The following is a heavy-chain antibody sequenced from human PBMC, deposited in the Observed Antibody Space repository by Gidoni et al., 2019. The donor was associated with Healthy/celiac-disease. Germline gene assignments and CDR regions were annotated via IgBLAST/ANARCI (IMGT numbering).Heavy chain of an antibody. D-gene: IGHD3-3*01. Sequence: QLQLQESGPGLVKPSETLSLTCTVSGGSISSSSYYWGWIRQPPGKGLEWIGSIYYSGSTYYNPSLKSRVTISVDTSKIQFSLKLSSVTAADTAVYYCARPGMDFWSGPTPRGAFDIWGQGTMVTVSS. CDR2: IYYSGST. V-gene: IGHV4-39*01. J-gene: IGHJ3*02. CDR1: GGSISSSSYY. CDR3: ARPGMDFWSGPTPRGAFDI.